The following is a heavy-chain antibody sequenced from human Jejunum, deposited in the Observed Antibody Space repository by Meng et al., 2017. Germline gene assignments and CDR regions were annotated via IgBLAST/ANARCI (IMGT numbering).Heavy chain of an antibody. CDR2: GSGYNGKT. CDR1: GYTFTSYG. Sequence: ASVKVSCKASGYTFTSYGISWVRQARGQGREWMGWGSGYNGKTNYEQNVQGRVTMTTDTSTTTAYMELTSLRYDDTAVYYCVRLYCTISNCYGRDLDLWGQGTLVTVSS. V-gene: IGHV1-18*01. D-gene: IGHD2-2*01. J-gene: IGHJ4*02. CDR3: VRLYCTISNCYGRDLDL.